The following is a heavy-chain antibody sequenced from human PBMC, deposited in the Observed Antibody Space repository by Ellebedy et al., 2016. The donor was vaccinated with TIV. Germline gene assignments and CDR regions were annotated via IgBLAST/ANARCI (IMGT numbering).Heavy chain of an antibody. CDR1: GYTFTSYY. CDR3: AGTFVYYGSGDYGMDV. CDR2: INPSGGST. V-gene: IGHV1-46*01. J-gene: IGHJ6*02. D-gene: IGHD3-10*01. Sequence: AASVKVSCKASGYTFTSYYMHWVRQPPGQGFVWMGIINPSGGSTSYAQKFQGRVTMSVDTSKNQFSLKLSSVTAADTAVYYCAGTFVYYGSGDYGMDVWGQGTTVTVSS.